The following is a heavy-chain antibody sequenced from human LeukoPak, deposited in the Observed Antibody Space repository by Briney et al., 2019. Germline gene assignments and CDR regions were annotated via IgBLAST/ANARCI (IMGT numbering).Heavy chain of an antibody. CDR2: ISAYNGNT. D-gene: IGHD3-22*01. CDR3: ARDLRVDYYDSSGYLDAFDI. CDR1: GGTLSSYA. J-gene: IGHJ3*02. Sequence: ASVKVSCKASGGTLSSYAISWVRQAPGQGLEWMGWISAYNGNTNYAQKLQGRVTMTTDISTNTAYMELRSLRSDDTAVYYCARDLRVDYYDSSGYLDAFDIWGQGTMVTVSS. V-gene: IGHV1-18*01.